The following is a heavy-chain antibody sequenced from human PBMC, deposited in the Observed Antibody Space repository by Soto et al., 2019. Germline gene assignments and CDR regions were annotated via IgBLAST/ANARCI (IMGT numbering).Heavy chain of an antibody. Sequence: ASVKVSCKASGYTFTGFYMHWVRQAPGQGPEWMGRINPNNGGTNYVQKFQDRVTMTRDTSITTAYMELNGLRSDDTAVYYCARDPGPYGDYSYWGQGTLVTVSS. D-gene: IGHD4-17*01. CDR2: INPNNGGT. CDR1: GYTFTGFY. J-gene: IGHJ4*02. CDR3: ARDPGPYGDYSY. V-gene: IGHV1-2*02.